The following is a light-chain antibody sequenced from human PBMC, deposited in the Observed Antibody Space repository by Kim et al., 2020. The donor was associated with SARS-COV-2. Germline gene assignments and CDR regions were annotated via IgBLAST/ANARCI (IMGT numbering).Light chain of an antibody. CDR2: RNN. CDR3: AAWDDSLSGVV. Sequence: QSVLTQPPSASGTPGQRVTISCSGSRSNIESNYVYWYQQLPGTAPKLLIYRNNQRPSGVPDRFSGSKSGTSASLAISGPRSEDEADYYCAAWDDSLSGVVFGGGTQLTVL. J-gene: IGLJ2*01. CDR1: RSNIESNY. V-gene: IGLV1-47*01.